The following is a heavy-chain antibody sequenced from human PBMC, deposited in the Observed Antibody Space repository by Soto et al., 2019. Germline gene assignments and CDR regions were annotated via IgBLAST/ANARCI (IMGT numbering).Heavy chain of an antibody. Sequence: QVQLVQSGAEVKKPGASVKVSCKASGYTFTSYGISWVRQAPGQGLEWMGWISAYNGNTNYAQKVQGRVTMTTDTSTSTAYMELRILRSDDTSMSHSARDYCYDSSGSLHYWGQGTLVTVSS. CDR1: GYTFTSYG. J-gene: IGHJ4*02. CDR3: ARDYCYDSSGSLHY. CDR2: ISAYNGNT. D-gene: IGHD3-22*01. V-gene: IGHV1-18*01.